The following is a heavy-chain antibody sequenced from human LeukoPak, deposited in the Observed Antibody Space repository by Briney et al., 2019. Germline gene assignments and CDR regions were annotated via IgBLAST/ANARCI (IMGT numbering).Heavy chain of an antibody. Sequence: PSETLSLTCTVSGASISSYYWSWIRQPPGKGLEWIGYIFYGGSSNYNPSLKSRVTISVDASKDQFSLKLSSVTAADTAVYYCAREGTGTTSGFDYWGQGTLVTVSS. V-gene: IGHV4-59*01. CDR2: IFYGGSS. CDR1: GASISSYY. J-gene: IGHJ4*02. D-gene: IGHD1-7*01. CDR3: AREGTGTTSGFDY.